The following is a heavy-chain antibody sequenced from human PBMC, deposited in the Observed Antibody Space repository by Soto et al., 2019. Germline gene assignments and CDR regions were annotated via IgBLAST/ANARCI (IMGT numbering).Heavy chain of an antibody. D-gene: IGHD2-2*01. J-gene: IGHJ3*02. CDR1: GYSFTSYW. CDR3: ARQLEEARYCSSTSCLADAFDI. CDR2: IYPCESYT. V-gene: IGHV5-51*01. Sequence: PGESLKISCRGSGYSFTSYWIGWVRQMPGKGLEWMGIIYPCESYTRYSPSFQGQVTMCADNSISTAYLQWSSLKASDTGMYYCARQLEEARYCSSTSCLADAFDIWGQGTMVTVSS.